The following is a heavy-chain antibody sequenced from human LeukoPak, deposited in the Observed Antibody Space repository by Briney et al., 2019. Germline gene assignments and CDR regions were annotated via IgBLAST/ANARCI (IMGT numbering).Heavy chain of an antibody. V-gene: IGHV3-30*18. Sequence: GGSLRLSCAASGFTFGSYGMHWVRQAPGKGLEWVAVISYDGSNKYYADSVKGRFTISRDNSKNTLYLQMNSLRAEDTAVYYCAKDYGSSSWYPDYFDYWGQGTLVNVSS. J-gene: IGHJ4*02. CDR3: AKDYGSSSWYPDYFDY. CDR2: ISYDGSNK. CDR1: GFTFGSYG. D-gene: IGHD6-13*01.